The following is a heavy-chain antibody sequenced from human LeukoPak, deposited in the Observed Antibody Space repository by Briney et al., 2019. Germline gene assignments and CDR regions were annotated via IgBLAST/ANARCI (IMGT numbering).Heavy chain of an antibody. J-gene: IGHJ6*03. D-gene: IGHD1-1*01. CDR2: LWHSGDT. CDR3: ARDSTGTTKAGGYYYYMDV. V-gene: IGHV4-39*07. Sequence: PSETLSLTCTVSGGSTNTKSYSWGWLRQPPGKGLEWIGTLWHSGDTYSTPSLERRITITVDTSNNQFSLKLNAVTAADTAMYYCARDSTGTTKAGGYYYYMDVWGKGTTVTISS. CDR1: GGSTNTKSYS.